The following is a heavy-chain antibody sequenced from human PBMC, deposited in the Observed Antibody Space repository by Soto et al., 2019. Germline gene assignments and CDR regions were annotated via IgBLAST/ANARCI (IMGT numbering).Heavy chain of an antibody. D-gene: IGHD3-22*01. CDR3: ASAGRDCYDGSGYNGLFNC. Sequence: SVKVSCKASGRTFASYAISWVRQAPGQGLEWMGGIIPIFGTANYAQKFQGRVTITADESTSTAYMELSSLRSEDTAVYYCASAGRDCYDGSGYNGLFNCWGQGTLVTVSS. CDR1: GRTFASYA. J-gene: IGHJ4*02. V-gene: IGHV1-69*13. CDR2: IIPIFGTA.